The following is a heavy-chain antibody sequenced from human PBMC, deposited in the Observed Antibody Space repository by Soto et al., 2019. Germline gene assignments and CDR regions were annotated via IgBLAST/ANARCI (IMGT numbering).Heavy chain of an antibody. V-gene: IGHV3-7*01. CDR1: GFTFSSHW. D-gene: IGHD1-1*01. CDR3: AKSEGYSFDI. J-gene: IGHJ3*02. Sequence: QLVESGGGLVQPGGSLRLSCAASGFTFSSHWMTWVRQAPGKGLEWVANIRQDGREEQYLDSVKGRFTLSRDNAQNSLYLQMNGLRVEDTAVYYGAKSEGYSFDIRGQGTLVTVSS. CDR2: IRQDGREE.